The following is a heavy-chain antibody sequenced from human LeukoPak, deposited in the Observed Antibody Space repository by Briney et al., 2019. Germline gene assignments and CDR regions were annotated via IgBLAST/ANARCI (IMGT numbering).Heavy chain of an antibody. CDR3: ARRTTVTPNWFDP. D-gene: IGHD4-17*01. J-gene: IGHJ5*02. V-gene: IGHV4-59*08. Sequence: PSETLSLTCTVSGGPISTYQWSWIRQPPGKGLEWIGYIYYTGSTNYNPSLRSRVTISLDTSKNHFSLRVNSVTAADTAVYYCARRTTVTPNWFDPWGQGTLVTVSS. CDR2: IYYTGST. CDR1: GGPISTYQ.